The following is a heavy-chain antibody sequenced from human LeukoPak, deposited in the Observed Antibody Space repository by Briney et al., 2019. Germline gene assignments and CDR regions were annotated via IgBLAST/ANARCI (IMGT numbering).Heavy chain of an antibody. V-gene: IGHV3-74*01. D-gene: IGHD1/OR15-1a*01. CDR2: INNDGSIT. CDR1: EFTISRYW. CDR3: ARGWNTTPRSGFDI. Sequence: GGSLRLSCAASEFTISRYWMHWVRHAPGEGLVWVSNINNDGSITTYADSVKGRFTISRDNVKNTLFLQMNSLGAEDTALYYCARGWNTTPRSGFDIWGLGTMVTVSS. J-gene: IGHJ3*02.